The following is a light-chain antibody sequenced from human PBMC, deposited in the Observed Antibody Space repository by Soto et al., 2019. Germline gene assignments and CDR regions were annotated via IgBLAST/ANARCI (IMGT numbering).Light chain of an antibody. J-gene: IGLJ3*02. CDR2: GND. CDR3: ATWDTNLSAV. V-gene: IGLV1-51*01. CDR1: TSNIGHNY. Sequence: QSVLTQPPSVSAAPGQTVTISCSGGTSNIGHNYVSWYQQLPGTAPTLLIYGNDKRPSGIPDRFSGSKSGTSATLAITGLQTGYEADYYCATWDTNLSAVFGGGTKVNVL.